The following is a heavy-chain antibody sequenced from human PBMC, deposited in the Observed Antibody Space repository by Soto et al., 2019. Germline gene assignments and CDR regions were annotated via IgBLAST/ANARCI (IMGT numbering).Heavy chain of an antibody. D-gene: IGHD3-10*01. Sequence: SETLSLTCTVSGGSISSGDYYWSWIRQPPGKGLEWIGYIYYSGSTYYNPSLKSRVTISVDTSKNQFSLKLSSVTAADTAVYYCARGMEARGVTLLNWFDPWGQGTLVTVS. CDR1: GGSISSGDYY. CDR3: ARGMEARGVTLLNWFDP. V-gene: IGHV4-30-4*01. J-gene: IGHJ5*02. CDR2: IYYSGST.